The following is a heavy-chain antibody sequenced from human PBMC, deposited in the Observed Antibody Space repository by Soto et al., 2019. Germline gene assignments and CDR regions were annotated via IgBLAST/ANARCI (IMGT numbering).Heavy chain of an antibody. Sequence: SETLSLTCTVSGGSVSNFYWNWIRQPAGKRLEWIGRIYTSGSTNYNPSLRSRVAMSRDTSRNQFSLKLNSVTAADTAVYYCARSSHNESWFDPWGQGTLVTVSS. CDR1: GGSVSNFY. V-gene: IGHV4-4*07. D-gene: IGHD6-13*01. J-gene: IGHJ5*02. CDR3: ARSSHNESWFDP. CDR2: IYTSGST.